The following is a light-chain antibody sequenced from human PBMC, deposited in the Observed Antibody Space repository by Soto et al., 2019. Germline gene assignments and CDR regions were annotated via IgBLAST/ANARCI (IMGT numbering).Light chain of an antibody. CDR3: QHYNSYSEA. CDR1: QSIDNW. V-gene: IGKV1-5*03. J-gene: IGKJ1*01. CDR2: KAS. Sequence: DIQMPQSPSTLSASVGDRVIITCRASQSIDNWLAWYQQKPGKAPKVLIYKASTLESGVPARFSGSGSGTEFTLTISSLQPDDFATYYCQHYNSYSEAFGQGTKVDIK.